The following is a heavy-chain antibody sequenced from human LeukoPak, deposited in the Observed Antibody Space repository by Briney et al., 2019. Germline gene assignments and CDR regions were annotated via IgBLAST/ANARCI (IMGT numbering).Heavy chain of an antibody. Sequence: PGRSLRLSCAASGFTFSSYAMHWVRQAPGKGLEWVAAIWYDGSNEYYVDSVTGRFTISRDNSKNTLFLQMNSLRAEDTAVYYCAREADCGGGTCYRGAFDIWGQGTMVTVSS. V-gene: IGHV3-33*01. CDR2: IWYDGSNE. J-gene: IGHJ3*02. D-gene: IGHD2-15*01. CDR3: AREADCGGGTCYRGAFDI. CDR1: GFTFSSYA.